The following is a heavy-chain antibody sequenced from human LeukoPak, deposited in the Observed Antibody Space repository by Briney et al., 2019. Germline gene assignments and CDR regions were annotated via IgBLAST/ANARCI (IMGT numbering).Heavy chain of an antibody. CDR3: ARAERITMVRGVNLVNAFDI. D-gene: IGHD3-10*01. CDR1: GGSISSSSYY. V-gene: IGHV4-39*07. Sequence: PSETLSLTCTVSGGSISSSSYYWGWIRQPPGKGLGWIGSIYYSGSTYYNPSLKSRVTISVDTSKNQFSLKLSSVTAADTAVYYCARAERITMVRGVNLVNAFDIWGQGTMVTVSS. CDR2: IYYSGST. J-gene: IGHJ3*02.